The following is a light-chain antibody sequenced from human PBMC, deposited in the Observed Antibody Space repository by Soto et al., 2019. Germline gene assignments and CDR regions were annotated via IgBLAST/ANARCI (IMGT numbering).Light chain of an antibody. CDR2: AAS. CDR1: QGISSY. J-gene: IGKJ5*01. V-gene: IGKV1-8*01. Sequence: AIRMTQSPSSFSASTGDRVTITCRASQGISSYLAWYQQKPGKAPKLLIYAASTLQSGVPSRFSGSGSGTDFTLTISRLEPEDFAVYYCQQYGSSPTFGQGTRLEIK. CDR3: QQYGSSPT.